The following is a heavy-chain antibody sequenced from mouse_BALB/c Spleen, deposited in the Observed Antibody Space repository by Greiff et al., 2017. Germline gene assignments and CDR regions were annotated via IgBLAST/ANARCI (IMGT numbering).Heavy chain of an antibody. CDR3: ARYGGGYFDY. CDR1: GFTFSSFG. V-gene: IGHV5-17*02. D-gene: IGHD1-1*02. J-gene: IGHJ2*01. Sequence: EVQGVESGGGLVQPGGSRKLSCAASGFTFSSFGMHWVRQAPEKGLEWVAYISSGSSTIYYADTVKGRFTISRDNPKNTLFLQMTSLRSEDTAMYYCARYGGGYFDYWGQGTTLTVSS. CDR2: ISSGSSTI.